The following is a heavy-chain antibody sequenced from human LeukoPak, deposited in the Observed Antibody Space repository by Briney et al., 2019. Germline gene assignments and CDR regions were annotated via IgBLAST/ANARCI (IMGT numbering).Heavy chain of an antibody. J-gene: IGHJ4*02. V-gene: IGHV3-15*01. CDR2: IKSKTDGRTT. Sequence: PGGSLRLSCATSGFTFSNAWMSWVRQAPGKGQEWGGRIKSKTDGRTTDYAAPVKCRFNITRDDSKNTLYLPMHSLNTEDTAVYYCATGLNYYDSSEDYWGQGTLVTVSS. D-gene: IGHD3-22*01. CDR1: GFTFSNAW. CDR3: ATGLNYYDSSEDY.